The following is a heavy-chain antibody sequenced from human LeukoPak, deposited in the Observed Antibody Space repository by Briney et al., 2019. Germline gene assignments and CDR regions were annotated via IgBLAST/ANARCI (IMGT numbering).Heavy chain of an antibody. J-gene: IGHJ4*02. D-gene: IGHD3-22*01. V-gene: IGHV1-2*02. CDR2: INPNSGGT. CDR3: ARVSWDSSGYYFDY. Sequence: GASVKVSCKASGYTFTGYYMHWVRQAPGQGLERMGWINPNSGGTNYAQKFQGRVTMTRDTSISTAYMELSRLRSDDTAVYYCARVSWDSSGYYFDYWGQGTLVTVSS. CDR1: GYTFTGYY.